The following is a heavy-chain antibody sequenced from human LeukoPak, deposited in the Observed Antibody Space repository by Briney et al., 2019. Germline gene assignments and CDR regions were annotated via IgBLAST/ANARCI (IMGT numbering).Heavy chain of an antibody. CDR1: GYSISSGYY. J-gene: IGHJ4*02. Sequence: SETLSLTCTVSGYSISSGYYWGWIRQPPGKGLEWIGSIYHSGSTYYNPSLKSRVTISVDTSKNQFSLKLSSLTAADTAVYYCARSVEMAIIGFGYWGQGTLVTVSS. V-gene: IGHV4-38-2*02. CDR3: ARSVEMAIIGFGY. CDR2: IYHSGST. D-gene: IGHD5-24*01.